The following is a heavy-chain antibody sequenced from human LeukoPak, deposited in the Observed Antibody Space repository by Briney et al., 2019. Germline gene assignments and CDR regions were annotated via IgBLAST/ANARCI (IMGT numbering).Heavy chain of an antibody. CDR3: ARAVGYYYDSSGPHFDY. J-gene: IGHJ4*02. CDR2: IYYSGST. D-gene: IGHD3-22*01. V-gene: IGHV4-59*01. Sequence: SETLSLTCTVSGGSISSYYWSWIRQPPGKGLEWIGYIYYSGSTNYNPSLKSRVTISVDTSKNQLSLKLSSVTAVDTAVYYCARAVGYYYDSSGPHFDYWGQGTLVTVSS. CDR1: GGSISSYY.